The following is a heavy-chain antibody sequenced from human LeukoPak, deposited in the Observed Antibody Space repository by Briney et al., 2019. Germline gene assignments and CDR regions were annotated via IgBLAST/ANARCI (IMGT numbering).Heavy chain of an antibody. D-gene: IGHD1-26*01. CDR2: IYSGGST. Sequence: GGSLRLSCAASGFTVSSNYMSWVRQAPGKGLEWVSVIYSGGSTYYADSVKSRFTISRDNSKNTLYLQMNSLRAEDTAVYYCARARIVGATRAFDIWGQGTMVTVSS. CDR3: ARARIVGATRAFDI. CDR1: GFTVSSNY. J-gene: IGHJ3*02. V-gene: IGHV3-53*01.